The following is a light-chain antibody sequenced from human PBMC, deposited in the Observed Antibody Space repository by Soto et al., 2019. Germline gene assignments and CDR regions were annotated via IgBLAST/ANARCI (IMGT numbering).Light chain of an antibody. CDR2: DAS. J-gene: IGKJ4*01. CDR3: QRYNRWPLS. CDR1: QSVSSY. V-gene: IGKV3D-15*01. Sequence: EIVLTQSPATLSLSPGERATLSCRASQSVSSYLAWYQQKPGQAPRLLIYDASNRATGIPARFSGGGSGTEFTLTINSLQSEDFAVYYCQRYNRWPLSFGGGTKVDI.